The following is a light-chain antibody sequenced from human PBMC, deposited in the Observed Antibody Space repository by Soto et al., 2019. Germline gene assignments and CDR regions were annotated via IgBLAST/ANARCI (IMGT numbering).Light chain of an antibody. CDR3: STYTDKTEI. J-gene: IGLJ1*01. CDR2: EVS. CDR1: NIDVDAYKY. V-gene: IGLV2-14*01. Sequence: QSVLTKPASVTGTPGQLITISCTTSNIDVDAYKYISWYRQHPGEAPKIIIYEVSNRPSGISYRFSGSKSGNTASLTISGLQSEDEAQYFCSTYTDKTEIYGSWTKVAVL.